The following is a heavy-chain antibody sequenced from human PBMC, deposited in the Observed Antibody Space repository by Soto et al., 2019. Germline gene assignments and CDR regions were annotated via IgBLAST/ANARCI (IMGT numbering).Heavy chain of an antibody. V-gene: IGHV4-59*01. Sequence: PSETLSLTCTVSGGSISSYEWSWIRQSPGKELEWIGYMYYSGSTNYNPSLKSRVTISIDTSRNQFSLKLSSVTAADTAVYYCARGTFGVVKDRGQGTLVLVSS. CDR1: GGSISSYE. CDR2: MYYSGST. CDR3: ARGTFGVVKD. D-gene: IGHD3-3*01. J-gene: IGHJ4*02.